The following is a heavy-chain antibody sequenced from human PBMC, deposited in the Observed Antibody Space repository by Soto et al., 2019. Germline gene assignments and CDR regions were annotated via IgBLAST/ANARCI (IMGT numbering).Heavy chain of an antibody. D-gene: IGHD1-26*01. J-gene: IGHJ4*02. Sequence: EVQLLESGGGLVQPGGSLRLSCAASGFTFSSYAMRWVRQAPVKGLEWVSAISGSGGSTYYADSVKGRFTISRDNSKNTLYLQMNSLRAEDTAVYYCAGRGSGSYSDYWGQGTLVTVSS. CDR1: GFTFSSYA. CDR3: AGRGSGSYSDY. CDR2: ISGSGGST. V-gene: IGHV3-23*01.